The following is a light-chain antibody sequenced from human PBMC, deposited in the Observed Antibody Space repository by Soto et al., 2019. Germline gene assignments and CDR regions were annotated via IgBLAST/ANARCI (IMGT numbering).Light chain of an antibody. CDR3: QQFNNWPPIT. CDR2: HAS. V-gene: IGKV3D-15*01. J-gene: IGKJ4*01. CDR1: QSVNSN. Sequence: EIVMTQSPATLSVSPGEPVTLSCRVSQSVNSNLAWYQQKPGQAPRLLXYHASTRANGIPARFSGSGSGTELTLTISSLQSEDFAIFYCQQFNNWPPITFGGGTKVDIK.